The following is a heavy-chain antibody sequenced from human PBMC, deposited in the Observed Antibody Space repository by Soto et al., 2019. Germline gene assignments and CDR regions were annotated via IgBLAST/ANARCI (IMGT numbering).Heavy chain of an antibody. CDR3: ARHHGPTTSENWFDP. CDR2: ISTYSGDT. Sequence: QVHLVQSGVEVKTPGSSVKVSCQASGYTFFTYDISWVRQAPGQGLEGMGWISTYSGDTKYAQKFQGTVTMTTDTSTTTAYLELRSLRSDDTAVYYCARHHGPTTSENWFDPWGQGTLVTVSS. D-gene: IGHD5-12*01. CDR1: GYTFFTYD. J-gene: IGHJ5*02. V-gene: IGHV1-18*01.